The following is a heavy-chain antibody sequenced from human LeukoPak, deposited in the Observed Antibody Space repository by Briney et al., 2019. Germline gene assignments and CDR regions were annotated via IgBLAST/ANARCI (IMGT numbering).Heavy chain of an antibody. Sequence: PGGSLRLSCAASGFTFSSYGMHWVRQAPGKGLEWGAVIWYDGSNKYYADSVKVRFTISRDNSKNTLYLQMNSLRAEDTAVYYCARARGYSGPYYYYGMDVWGQGTTVTVSS. CDR3: ARARGYSGPYYYYGMDV. D-gene: IGHD5-12*01. V-gene: IGHV3-33*01. CDR2: IWYDGSNK. CDR1: GFTFSSYG. J-gene: IGHJ6*02.